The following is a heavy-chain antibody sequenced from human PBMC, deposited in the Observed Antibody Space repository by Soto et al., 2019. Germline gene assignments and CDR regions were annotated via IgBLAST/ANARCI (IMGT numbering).Heavy chain of an antibody. V-gene: IGHV3-7*03. CDR1: GFMFTSYS. J-gene: IGHJ4*02. Sequence: EVQLVESGGGLVHPGGSLRLSCVASGFMFTSYSMSWVRQAPGKGLEWVTNIDQHGSEKKYVDSVKGRFTISRDNAKNSVSLQMNSLRAEDTAVYYCARREYDYWSSYYYFDYFAQGTLVTVSS. D-gene: IGHD3-3*01. CDR2: IDQHGSEK. CDR3: ARREYDYWSSYYYFDY.